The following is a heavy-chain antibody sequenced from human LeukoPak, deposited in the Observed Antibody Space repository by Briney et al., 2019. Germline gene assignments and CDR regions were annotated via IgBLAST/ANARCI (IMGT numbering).Heavy chain of an antibody. CDR3: AKDGRITMIVVATAPNWYFDL. CDR2: IGGSGGTT. Sequence: GGSLRLSCAASGFTFSTYAMTWVRQAPGKGLEWVSAIGGSGGTTYYADSVKGRFTISRDNSKNTLYLQMNSLRAEDTAVYYCAKDGRITMIVVATAPNWYFDLWGRGTLVTVSS. J-gene: IGHJ2*01. D-gene: IGHD3-22*01. CDR1: GFTFSTYA. V-gene: IGHV3-23*01.